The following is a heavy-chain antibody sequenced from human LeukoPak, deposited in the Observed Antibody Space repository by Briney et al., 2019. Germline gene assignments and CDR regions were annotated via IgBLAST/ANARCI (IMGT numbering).Heavy chain of an antibody. CDR2: ISSSGTSI. Sequence: GGSLRLSCAASRLTFSSYSMDWVRQAPGKGLEWVSIISSSGTSIYYADSVKGRLTISRDNAKNSLYLQMNSLRDEDTAVYYCARGRLSCSGGSCDSWYFDLWGRGTLVTVSS. V-gene: IGHV3-48*02. J-gene: IGHJ2*01. CDR3: ARGRLSCSGGSCDSWYFDL. CDR1: RLTFSSYS. D-gene: IGHD2-15*01.